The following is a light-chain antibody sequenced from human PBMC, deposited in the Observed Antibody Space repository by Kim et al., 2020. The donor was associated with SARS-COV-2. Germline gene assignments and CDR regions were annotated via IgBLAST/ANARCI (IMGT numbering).Light chain of an antibody. V-gene: IGLV2-14*03. CDR2: DVS. CDR3: ASYTSTNTCV. J-gene: IGLJ3*02. CDR1: TSDVDGYNY. Sequence: QSITISCTGTTSDVDGYNYVSWYQQHPGKAPKLIIYDVSERPSGVSNRFSGSKSDNTASLTISGLQAEDEADYYCASYTSTNTCVFGGGTQLTVL.